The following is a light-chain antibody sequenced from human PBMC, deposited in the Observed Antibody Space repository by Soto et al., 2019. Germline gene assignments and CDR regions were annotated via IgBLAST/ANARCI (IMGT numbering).Light chain of an antibody. V-gene: IGKV3-15*01. CDR2: GAS. J-gene: IGKJ3*01. CDR3: QQYHDWPPIT. Sequence: EIVMTQSPDTLSVSPGEGVTLSCRASQSVSSDLAWYQQKPGQSPRLLMYGASTRATDIPARFSGRGSGPEFTLTITSLQSEDFAIYYCQQYHDWPPITFGPGTKVEIK. CDR1: QSVSSD.